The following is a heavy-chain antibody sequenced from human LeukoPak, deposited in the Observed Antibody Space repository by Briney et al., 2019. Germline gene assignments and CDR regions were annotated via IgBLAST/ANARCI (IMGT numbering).Heavy chain of an antibody. CDR1: GYTFTSYD. CDR2: MNPNSGNT. D-gene: IGHD3-10*01. Sequence: ASVKVSCKASGYTFTSYDINWVRQATGQGLEWMGWMNPNSGNTGYAQKFQGRVTMTRNTSISTAYMELSSLRSEDTAVYYCARHEGRSRVLLWFGHPFDYWGQGTLVTVSS. J-gene: IGHJ4*02. CDR3: ARHEGRSRVLLWFGHPFDY. V-gene: IGHV1-8*01.